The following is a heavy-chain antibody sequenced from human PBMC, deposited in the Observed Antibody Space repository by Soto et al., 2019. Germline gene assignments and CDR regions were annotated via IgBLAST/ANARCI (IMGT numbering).Heavy chain of an antibody. V-gene: IGHV3-64*01. CDR2: ISSNGGST. CDR1: GFTFSSYA. J-gene: IGHJ4*02. CDR3: ARDMGGYSGYVLDY. D-gene: IGHD5-12*01. Sequence: EVQLVESGGGLVQPGGSLRLSCAASGFTFSSYAMHWVRQAPGKGLEYVSAISSNGGSTYYAHSVKGRFTISRDNSKNTLYLQMGSLRAEDMAVYYCARDMGGYSGYVLDYWGQGTLVTVSS.